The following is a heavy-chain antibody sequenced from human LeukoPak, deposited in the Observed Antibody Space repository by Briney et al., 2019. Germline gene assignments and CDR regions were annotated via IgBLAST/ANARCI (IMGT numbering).Heavy chain of an antibody. D-gene: IGHD6-19*01. V-gene: IGHV4-34*01. CDR3: ARVIAVAYFDY. J-gene: IGHJ4*02. CDR2: INHSGST. Sequence: SETLSLTCAVDGVSFRGYYWSWIPQPPGKGLEWIGEINHSGSTNYNPSLKSRVTISVDTSKNPFSLTLSSVTAADTAVYYCARVIAVAYFDYWGQGTLVTVS. CDR1: GVSFRGYY.